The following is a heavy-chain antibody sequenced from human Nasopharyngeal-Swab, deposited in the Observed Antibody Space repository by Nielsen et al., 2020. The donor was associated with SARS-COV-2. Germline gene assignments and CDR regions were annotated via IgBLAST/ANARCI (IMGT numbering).Heavy chain of an antibody. CDR3: ARGIVGATDWGGWFDP. D-gene: IGHD1-26*01. Sequence: WIRQPPGKGLEWIGYIYYSGSTNYSPSLKSRVTISVDTSKNQFSLKLSSVTAADTAVYYCARGIVGATDWGGWFDPWGQGTLVTSPQ. CDR2: IYYSGST. V-gene: IGHV4-59*01. J-gene: IGHJ5*02.